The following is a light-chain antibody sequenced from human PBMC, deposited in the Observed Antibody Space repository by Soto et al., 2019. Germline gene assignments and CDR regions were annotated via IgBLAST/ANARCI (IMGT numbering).Light chain of an antibody. J-gene: IGLJ2*01. CDR1: GTDGGNSYL. Sequence: QSALNQPASVSGSPGHSSTLSCTGMGTDGGNSYLVFWYQHSTGKAPKVIIYEGSKRPSAVSPRFSASKSGNVASLTISGLQSEDEADYYCCSYAGSSTGVFGGGTKLTVL. V-gene: IGLV2-23*01. CDR3: CSYAGSSTGV. CDR2: EGS.